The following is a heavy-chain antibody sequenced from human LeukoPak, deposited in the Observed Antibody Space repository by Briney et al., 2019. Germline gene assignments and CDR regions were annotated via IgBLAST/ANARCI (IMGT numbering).Heavy chain of an antibody. CDR1: GGSISSSSYY. D-gene: IGHD3-10*01. CDR3: RVLWFGELLYGGYYFDY. CDR2: IYYSGST. Sequence: PSETLSLTCTVSGGSISSSSYYWGWIRQPPGKGLEWIGSIYYSGSTYYNPSLKSRVTISVDTSKNQFSLKLSSVTAADTAVYYCRVLWFGELLYGGYYFDYWGQGTLVTVSS. J-gene: IGHJ4*02. V-gene: IGHV4-39*07.